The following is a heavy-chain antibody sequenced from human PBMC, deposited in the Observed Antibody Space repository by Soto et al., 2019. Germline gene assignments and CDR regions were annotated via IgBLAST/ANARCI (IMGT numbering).Heavy chain of an antibody. J-gene: IGHJ6*02. CDR1: GFMFSSYA. Sequence: QVQVVESGGGVVQPGRSLRISCAASGFMFSSYALHWVRQAPGKGLEWVAVISYDGDDKYYADSVKGRFTISRDNSKNTGSLQMNNLSPEDTAIFYCARDMEPGAVCVYYYYAMDVWGQGTTVTVSS. V-gene: IGHV3-30-3*01. CDR3: ARDMEPGAVCVYYYYAMDV. D-gene: IGHD2-8*02. CDR2: ISYDGDDK.